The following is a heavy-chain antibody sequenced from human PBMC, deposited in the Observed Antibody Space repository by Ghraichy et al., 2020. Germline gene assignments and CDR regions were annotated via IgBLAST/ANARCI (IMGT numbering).Heavy chain of an antibody. CDR2: IYHSGST. CDR1: GYSISSGYY. J-gene: IGHJ5*02. Sequence: SETLSLTCTVSGYSISSGYYWGWIRQPPGKGLEWIGSIYHSGSTYYNPSLKSRVTISVDTSKNQFSLKLSSVTAADTAVYYCARDPRGGFGEQFDPWGQGTLVTVSS. V-gene: IGHV4-38-2*02. CDR3: ARDPRGGFGEQFDP. D-gene: IGHD3-10*01.